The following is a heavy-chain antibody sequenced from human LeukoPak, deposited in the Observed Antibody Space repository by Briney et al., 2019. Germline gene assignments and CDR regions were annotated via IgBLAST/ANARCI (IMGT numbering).Heavy chain of an antibody. CDR2: NFDTGST. CDR1: GGSIRMYY. CDR3: AREPIGTDSPV. J-gene: IGHJ6*02. V-gene: IGHV4-59*01. D-gene: IGHD3-22*01. Sequence: KPSETLSLTCIVSGGSIRMYYWSWIRQSPGKGLEWIGYNFDTGSTNYNPSLKSRVTISVDTSKNQLYLNLNSVTAADTAVYYCAREPIGTDSPVWGQGTTVTVSS.